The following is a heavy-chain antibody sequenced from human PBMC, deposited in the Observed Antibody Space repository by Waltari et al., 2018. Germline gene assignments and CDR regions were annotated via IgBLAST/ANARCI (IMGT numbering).Heavy chain of an antibody. CDR1: GGSISSGSYS. V-gene: IGHV4-61*09. J-gene: IGHJ4*02. CDR3: ARDHYDFWSGPMYYFDY. Sequence: QVQLQESGPGLVKPSQTLSLPCPVSGGSISSGSYSWPWIRQPAGKGLEWIGYIYTSGSTNYNPSLKSRVTISVDTSKNQFSLKLSSVTAADTAVYYCARDHYDFWSGPMYYFDYWGQGTLVTVSS. CDR2: IYTSGST. D-gene: IGHD3-3*01.